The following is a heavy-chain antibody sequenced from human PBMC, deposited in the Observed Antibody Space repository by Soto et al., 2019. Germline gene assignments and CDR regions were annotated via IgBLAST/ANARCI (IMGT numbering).Heavy chain of an antibody. V-gene: IGHV3-48*04. CDR1: GFTFSSYS. CDR3: AREPGSGSLDY. Sequence: GGSLRLSCAASGFTFSSYSMNWVRQAPGKGLEWVSYISSSSSTIYYADSVKGRFTISRDNAKNTLYLQMNGLRAEDTAVFYCAREPGSGSLDYWGQGTLVTVS. D-gene: IGHD3-10*01. CDR2: ISSSSSTI. J-gene: IGHJ4*02.